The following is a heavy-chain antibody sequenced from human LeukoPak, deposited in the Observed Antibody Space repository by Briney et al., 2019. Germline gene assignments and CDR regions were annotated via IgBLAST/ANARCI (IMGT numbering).Heavy chain of an antibody. D-gene: IGHD1-14*01. V-gene: IGHV3-7*01. Sequence: GGSLRLSCAASGFTFSNYWMNWVRQAPGKGLEWVAHISQDGGEKYYADSVKGRFTISRDNTKSSLFLHAHSLRAEDTAVYYCARDSYRALEYWGQGALVTVSS. CDR1: GFTFSNYW. CDR2: ISQDGGEK. J-gene: IGHJ4*02. CDR3: ARDSYRALEY.